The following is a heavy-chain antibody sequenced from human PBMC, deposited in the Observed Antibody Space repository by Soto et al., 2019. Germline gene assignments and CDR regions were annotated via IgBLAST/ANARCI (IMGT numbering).Heavy chain of an antibody. D-gene: IGHD3-3*02. CDR3: ARDYSDFWSGYHYYYYYMDV. Sequence: ASVKVSCKASGGTFSSYTISWVRQAPGQGLEWMGRIIPILGIANYAQKFQGRVTITADKSTSTAYMELSSLRSEDTAVYYCARDYSDFWSGYHYYYYYMDVWGKGTTVTVSS. CDR2: IIPILGIA. CDR1: GGTFSSYT. V-gene: IGHV1-69*04. J-gene: IGHJ6*03.